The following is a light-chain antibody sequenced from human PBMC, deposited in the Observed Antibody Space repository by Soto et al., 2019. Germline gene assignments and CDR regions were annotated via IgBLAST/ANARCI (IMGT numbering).Light chain of an antibody. CDR2: EVS. V-gene: IGLV2-14*01. CDR1: SSDVGGYKY. J-gene: IGLJ2*01. Sequence: QSALTQPASVSGSPGQSITISCTGTSSDVGGYKYVSWYQQHPGKVPKLMIYEVSNRPSGVSRRFSGSKSANTASLTISGLQAEDEADYYCSSYTSSSTLVFGGGTKLTVL. CDR3: SSYTSSSTLV.